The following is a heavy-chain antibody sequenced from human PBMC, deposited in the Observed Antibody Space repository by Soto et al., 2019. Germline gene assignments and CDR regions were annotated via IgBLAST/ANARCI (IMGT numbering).Heavy chain of an antibody. Sequence: GGSLRLSCAASGFPFDTYSMNWVRQAPGKGLEWVSYINSGSTTTHYADSVKGRFTISRDNAKNSLYLQMDSLKDEDTAVYYCARAGRVTIFGVVLLWGQGTLVTVSS. D-gene: IGHD3-3*01. CDR3: ARAGRVTIFGVVLL. J-gene: IGHJ4*02. V-gene: IGHV3-48*02. CDR1: GFPFDTYS. CDR2: INSGSTTT.